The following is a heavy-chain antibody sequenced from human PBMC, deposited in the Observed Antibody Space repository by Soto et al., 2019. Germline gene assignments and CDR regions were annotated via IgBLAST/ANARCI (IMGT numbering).Heavy chain of an antibody. CDR1: GFTFSSYG. CDR2: ISYDGSNK. Sequence: QVQLVESGGGVVQPGRSLRLSCAASGFTFSSYGMHWVRQAPGKGLEWVAVISYDGSNKYYADSVKGRFTISRDNSKNTLYLQMNSLRAEDTALYYCAKGGSSWYGGNYFDYWGQGTLVTVSS. CDR3: AKGGSSWYGGNYFDY. D-gene: IGHD6-13*01. J-gene: IGHJ4*02. V-gene: IGHV3-30*18.